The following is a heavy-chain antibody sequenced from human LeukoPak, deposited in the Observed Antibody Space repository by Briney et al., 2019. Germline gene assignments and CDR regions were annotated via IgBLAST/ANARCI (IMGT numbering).Heavy chain of an antibody. Sequence: SETLSLTCTGSGGSISSYYWSWIRQPPGKGLEWIGYIYYSGSTNYNPSLKSRVTISVDTSKNQFSLKLSSVTAADTAVYYCARVGGSGYYFTRSPFDYWGQGTLVTVSS. CDR1: GGSISSYY. CDR3: ARVGGSGYYFTRSPFDY. D-gene: IGHD3-22*01. J-gene: IGHJ4*02. V-gene: IGHV4-59*01. CDR2: IYYSGST.